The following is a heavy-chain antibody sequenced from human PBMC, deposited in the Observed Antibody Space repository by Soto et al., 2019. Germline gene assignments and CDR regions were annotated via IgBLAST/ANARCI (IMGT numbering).Heavy chain of an antibody. J-gene: IGHJ6*02. D-gene: IGHD3-3*01. Sequence: QVQLVESGGGVVQPGRCLRLSCAASGFTFSSYAMHWVRQAPGKGLEWVAVISYDGSNKYYADSVKGRFTISRDNSKNTLYLQMNSLRAEDTAVYYCARETYYDFWSGPYYGMDVWGQGTTVTVSS. CDR2: ISYDGSNK. V-gene: IGHV3-30-3*01. CDR3: ARETYYDFWSGPYYGMDV. CDR1: GFTFSSYA.